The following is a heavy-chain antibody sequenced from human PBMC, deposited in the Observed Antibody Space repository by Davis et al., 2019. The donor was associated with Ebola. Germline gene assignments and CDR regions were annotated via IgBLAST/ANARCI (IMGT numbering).Heavy chain of an antibody. CDR3: AKDFVVVPAANDAFDI. CDR1: GFTFSSYA. CDR2: ISYDGSNK. Sequence: GESLKISCAASGFTFSSYAMHWVRQAPGKGLEWVAVISYDGSNKYYADSVKGRFTISRDNSKNTLYLQMNSLRAEDTAVYYCAKDFVVVPAANDAFDIWGQGTMVTVSS. J-gene: IGHJ3*02. D-gene: IGHD2-2*01. V-gene: IGHV3-30-3*01.